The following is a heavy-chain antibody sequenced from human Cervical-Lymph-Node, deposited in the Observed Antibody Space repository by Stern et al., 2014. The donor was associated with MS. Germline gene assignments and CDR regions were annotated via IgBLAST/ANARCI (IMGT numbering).Heavy chain of an antibody. CDR2: IIPIFGTP. D-gene: IGHD6-6*01. CDR1: GGTFSNYA. CDR3: ARDYSVGSSSSLDDFYGMDV. V-gene: IGHV1-69*01. J-gene: IGHJ6*02. Sequence: AQLVESGAEVKKPGSSVKVSCKASGGTFSNYAISWVRQAPGQGLEWMGGIIPIFGTPNYAQKFQTRVTISADESTSTAYMELSSLRSEDTAVYYCARDYSVGSSSSLDDFYGMDVWGQGTTVTVSS.